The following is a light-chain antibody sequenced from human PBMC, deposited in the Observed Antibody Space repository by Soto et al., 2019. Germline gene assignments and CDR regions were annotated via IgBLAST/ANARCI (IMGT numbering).Light chain of an antibody. CDR2: DVS. CDR1: SSDVGGYNY. Sequence: QSALTQPASVSGSPGQSISISCTGTSSDVGGYNYVSWYQQHPGKAPKLMIYDVSNRPSGVSNRFSGSKSGNTASLTISGLHAEDEADYYCSSCTSSSTPYVFGTGTKLTVL. V-gene: IGLV2-14*01. CDR3: SSCTSSSTPYV. J-gene: IGLJ1*01.